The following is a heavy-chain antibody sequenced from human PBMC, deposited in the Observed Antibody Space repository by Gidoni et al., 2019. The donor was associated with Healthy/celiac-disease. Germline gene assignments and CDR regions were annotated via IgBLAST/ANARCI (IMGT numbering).Heavy chain of an antibody. CDR3: ARESRWPTYAFDI. CDR2: IYYSGST. J-gene: IGHJ3*02. D-gene: IGHD2-15*01. V-gene: IGHV4-39*02. CDR1: GGSISSSSYY. Sequence: QLQLQESGPGLVKPSETLSLTCTVSGGSISSSSYYWGWIRQPPGKGLEWIGSIYYSGSTYYNPSLKSRVTISVDTSKNQFSLKLSSVTAADTAVYYCARESRWPTYAFDIWGQGTMVTVSS.